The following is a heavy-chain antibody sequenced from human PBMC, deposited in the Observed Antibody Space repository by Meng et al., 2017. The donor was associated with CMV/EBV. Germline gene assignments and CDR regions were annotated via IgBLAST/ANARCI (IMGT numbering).Heavy chain of an antibody. Sequence: GGSLRLSCAASGFTFSSYWMSRVRQAPGKGLEWVANIKQDGSEKYYVDSVKGRFIISRDNAKNSLYVQMNSLRAEDTAVYYCARDGLDIVATISGDYFDYWGQGTLVTVSS. V-gene: IGHV3-7*01. CDR2: IKQDGSEK. J-gene: IGHJ4*02. D-gene: IGHD5-12*01. CDR3: ARDGLDIVATISGDYFDY. CDR1: GFTFSSYW.